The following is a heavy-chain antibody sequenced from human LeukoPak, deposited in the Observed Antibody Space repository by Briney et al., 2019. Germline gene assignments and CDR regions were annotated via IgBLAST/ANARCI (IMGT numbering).Heavy chain of an antibody. D-gene: IGHD3-10*01. CDR3: VRDQPIDGDLDY. Sequence: GGSLRLSCAASGFTFTSYTMNWVRQAPGKGLEWVSSISSSSSYIYYTDSVKGRFTISRDNAKNSLYLQMNSLRAEDTAVYYCVRDQPIDGDLDYWGQGTLATVSS. CDR1: GFTFTSYT. CDR2: ISSSSSYI. J-gene: IGHJ4*02. V-gene: IGHV3-21*01.